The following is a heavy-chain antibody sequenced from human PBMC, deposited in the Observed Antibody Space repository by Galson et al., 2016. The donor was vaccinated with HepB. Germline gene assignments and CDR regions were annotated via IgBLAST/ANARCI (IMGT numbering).Heavy chain of an antibody. CDR3: ARLSHYSSNWDFSL. CDR2: IYYSGST. J-gene: IGHJ2*01. CDR1: GGSISSYY. D-gene: IGHD6-13*01. Sequence: SETLSLTCTVSGGSISSYYWSWIRQPPGKGLEWIGYIYYSGSTKYNPSLKSRVTISIDTSKNQFSLQLSSVTAADTAVYFCARLSHYSSNWDFSLWGRGTLVTVSS. V-gene: IGHV4-59*01.